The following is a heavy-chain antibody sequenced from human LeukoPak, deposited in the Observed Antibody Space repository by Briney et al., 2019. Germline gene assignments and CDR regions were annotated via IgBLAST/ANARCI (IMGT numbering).Heavy chain of an antibody. CDR3: ARVGGGTLGPAGIHDY. CDR2: IIPIFGTA. J-gene: IGHJ4*02. Sequence: ASVKVSCKASGGTFSSYAISWVRQAPGQGPEWMGGIIPIFGTANYAQKFQGRVTITADKSTSTAYMELSSLRSEDTAVYYCARVGGGTLGPAGIHDYWGQGTLVTVSS. D-gene: IGHD2-15*01. CDR1: GGTFSSYA. V-gene: IGHV1-69*06.